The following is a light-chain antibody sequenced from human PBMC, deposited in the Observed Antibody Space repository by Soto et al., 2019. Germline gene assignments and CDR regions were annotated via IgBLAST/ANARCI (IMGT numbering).Light chain of an antibody. CDR3: QQTYSTPPLT. J-gene: IGKJ4*01. CDR1: QSITTY. Sequence: DIQMTQSPSSLSASVGDRVTITCRASQSITTYLNWYQQKPGTAPKLLIYAASSLESGVPSRFSGSGSGTDFTLTISSLQLEDFATYFCQQTYSTPPLTFGGGTKVEIK. CDR2: AAS. V-gene: IGKV1-39*01.